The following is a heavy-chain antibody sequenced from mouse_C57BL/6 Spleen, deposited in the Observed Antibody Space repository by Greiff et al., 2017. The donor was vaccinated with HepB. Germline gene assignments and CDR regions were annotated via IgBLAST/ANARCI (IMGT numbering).Heavy chain of an antibody. Sequence: EVQVVESGPELVKPGASVKISCKASGYSFTGYYMHWVKQSHGNILDWIGYIYPYNGVSSYNQKFKGKATLTVDKSSSTAYMELRSLTSEDSAVYYCARRDDYYGNSGAMDYWGQGTSVTVSS. CDR2: IYPYNGVS. J-gene: IGHJ4*01. D-gene: IGHD2-1*01. CDR3: ARRDDYYGNSGAMDY. V-gene: IGHV1-31*01. CDR1: GYSFTGYY.